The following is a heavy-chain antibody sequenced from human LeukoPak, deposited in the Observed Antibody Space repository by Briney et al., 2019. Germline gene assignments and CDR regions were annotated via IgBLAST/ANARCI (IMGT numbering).Heavy chain of an antibody. D-gene: IGHD3-3*01. J-gene: IGHJ6*02. CDR2: IIPIFGTA. V-gene: IGHV1-69*13. CDR3: ARPRYDFWSGYYALYYYGMDV. CDR1: GGTFSSYA. Sequence: EASVKVSCKASGGTFSSYAISWVRQAPGQGLEWMGGIIPIFGTANYAQKFQGRVTITADESTSTAYMELSSLRSEDTAVYYCARPRYDFWSGYYALYYYGMDVWGQGTTVSVSS.